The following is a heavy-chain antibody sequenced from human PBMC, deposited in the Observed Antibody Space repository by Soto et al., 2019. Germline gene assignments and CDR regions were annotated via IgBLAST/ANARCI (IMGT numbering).Heavy chain of an antibody. CDR1: GFTFSNAW. V-gene: IGHV3-15*01. CDR2: IKSKTDGGTT. CDR3: TPVFPYPDFWRGYYTENWFDP. D-gene: IGHD3-3*01. J-gene: IGHJ5*02. Sequence: GSLRLSCAASGFTFSNAWMSWVRQAPGKGLEWVGRIKSKTDGGTTDYAEPVKGRFTISRDDSKNTLYLQMNSLKTEDTAVYYCTPVFPYPDFWRGYYTENWFDPWPEATLVTVSS.